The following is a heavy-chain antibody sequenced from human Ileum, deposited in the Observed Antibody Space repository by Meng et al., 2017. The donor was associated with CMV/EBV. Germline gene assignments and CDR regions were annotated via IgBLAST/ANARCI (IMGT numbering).Heavy chain of an antibody. V-gene: IGHV4-34*01. CDR1: GSAFSDYY. CDR2: INHRGNT. CDR3: ARASPQRRFLSY. D-gene: IGHD3-3*01. J-gene: IGHJ4*02. Sequence: QVQLKHGGAGLLKPSETLSLMCAVQGSAFSDYYWTWIRQFPGKGLEWIGEINHRGNTNYNPSLKSRVTISIDTSRNQFSLKLTSVTATDKAVYYCARASPQRRFLSYWGQGTLVTVSS.